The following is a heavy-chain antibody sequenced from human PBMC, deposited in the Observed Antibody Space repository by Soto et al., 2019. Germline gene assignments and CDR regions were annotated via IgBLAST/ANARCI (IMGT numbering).Heavy chain of an antibody. CDR3: ATVSAWQFYFFVGV. J-gene: IGHJ6*03. V-gene: IGHV1-8*01. D-gene: IGHD6-19*01. CDR2: MNPNSGDT. Sequence: QVQLVQSGAEVKKPGASVKVSCKASGYTFTNYDINWVRQATGQGLEWMGWMNPNSGDTGYAQNFQGRVTMTRNASIRTAYMELSSLRSEDTAVYYCATVSAWQFYFFVGVWGKGTTVTVSS. CDR1: GYTFTNYD.